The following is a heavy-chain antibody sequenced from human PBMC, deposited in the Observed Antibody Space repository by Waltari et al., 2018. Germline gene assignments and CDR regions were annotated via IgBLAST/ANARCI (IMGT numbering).Heavy chain of an antibody. J-gene: IGHJ4*02. CDR1: GSTISTAW. V-gene: IGHV3-15*01. CDR3: GDFTAFDY. CDR2: IKAKPHGGTS. D-gene: IGHD2-8*02. Sequence: VQLVESGGGLVTPGGAPGFSCVGPGSTISTAWMPWVRQAPGKGREWVGRIKAKPHGGTSVYAAPVKGRFTISRDDSRNTVYLQMNSLRTEDTAVYYCGDFTAFDYWGQGTLVTVSS.